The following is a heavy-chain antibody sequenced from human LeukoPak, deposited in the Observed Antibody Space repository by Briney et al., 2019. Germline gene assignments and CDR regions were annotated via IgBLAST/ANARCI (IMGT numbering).Heavy chain of an antibody. CDR1: GASISSGSYY. CDR3: ARSSSSWYPLFDS. D-gene: IGHD6-13*01. CDR2: IYNTGPI. Sequence: PSETLSLTCTVSGASISSGSYYWSWVRQPVGKGLEWIGRIYNTGPINYSPSLKSRLTISMDTSKNQFSLKLSSVTAADTAVYYCARSSSSWYPLFDSWGQGTLVTVSS. V-gene: IGHV4-61*10. J-gene: IGHJ4*02.